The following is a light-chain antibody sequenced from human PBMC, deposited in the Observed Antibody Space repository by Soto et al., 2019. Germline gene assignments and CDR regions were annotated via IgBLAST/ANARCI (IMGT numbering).Light chain of an antibody. J-gene: IGKJ1*01. CDR1: QSVSSNY. V-gene: IGKV3-20*01. CDR2: VTS. Sequence: DIVLTQSPGTLSLSPGERATLSCRASQSVSSNYLAWYQQKPGQAPRLLIFVTSTRATGIPDRFSGSGSGTEFTLTISTLQSEDFAVYYCQQYNSWWTFGQGTKVEIK. CDR3: QQYNSWWT.